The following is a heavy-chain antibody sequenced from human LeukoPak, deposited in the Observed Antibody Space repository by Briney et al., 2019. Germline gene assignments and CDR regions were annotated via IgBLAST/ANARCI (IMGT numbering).Heavy chain of an antibody. V-gene: IGHV3-30*18. CDR3: AKDPHSGGDPRIQNYYYFDY. D-gene: IGHD2-21*02. CDR1: GFTFSSYG. CDR2: ISYDKSNK. J-gene: IGHJ4*02. Sequence: GGSLRLSCAASGFTFSSYGMHWVRQAPGKGLEWVAVISYDKSNKYYADSVQGRFTISRDNSKNTLYLQMNSLRAEDTAVYYCAKDPHSGGDPRIQNYYYFDYWGQGTLVTVSP.